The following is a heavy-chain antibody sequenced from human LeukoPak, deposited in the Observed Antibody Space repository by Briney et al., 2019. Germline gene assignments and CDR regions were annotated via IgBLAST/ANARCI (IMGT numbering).Heavy chain of an antibody. CDR2: IYYSGST. J-gene: IGHJ5*02. V-gene: IGHV4-59*01. CDR1: GGSISSYY. D-gene: IGHD3-9*01. CDR3: ARVPSSYYDILTGYLNWFDP. Sequence: SETLSLTCTVSGGSISSYYWSWIRQPPGKGLEWIGYIYYSGSTNYNPSLKSRVTISVDTSKNQFSLKLSSVTAADTAVYYCARVPSSYYDILTGYLNWFDPWGQGTLVTVSS.